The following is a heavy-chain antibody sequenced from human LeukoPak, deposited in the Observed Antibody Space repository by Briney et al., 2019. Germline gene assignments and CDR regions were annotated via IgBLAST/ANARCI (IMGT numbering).Heavy chain of an antibody. CDR1: GFTFSSYG. J-gene: IGHJ4*02. CDR3: ARVTYGSGTYGAFDY. V-gene: IGHV3-30*02. D-gene: IGHD3-10*01. CDR2: IRYDGSNK. Sequence: GGSLRLSCAASGFTFSSYGMHWVRQAPGKGLEGVAFIRYDGSNKYYADSVKGRFTMSRDNSKNTLYLQMNSLRAEDTAVYYCARVTYGSGTYGAFDYWGQGTLVTVSS.